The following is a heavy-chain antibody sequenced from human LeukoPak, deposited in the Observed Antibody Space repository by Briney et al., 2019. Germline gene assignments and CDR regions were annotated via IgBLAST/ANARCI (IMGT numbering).Heavy chain of an antibody. CDR1: GFIVSNNY. J-gene: IGHJ4*02. CDR3: ASLKGLFDYFDY. CDR2: LYNAGST. V-gene: IGHV3-53*01. D-gene: IGHD3-22*01. Sequence: GGSLRLSCVASGFIVSNNYMSWVRQAPGKGLEWVSVLYNAGSTYYADSVKGGFTSSRDNSKNTLYLQMYSLRAEDTAVYYCASLKGLFDYFDYWGQGILVTV.